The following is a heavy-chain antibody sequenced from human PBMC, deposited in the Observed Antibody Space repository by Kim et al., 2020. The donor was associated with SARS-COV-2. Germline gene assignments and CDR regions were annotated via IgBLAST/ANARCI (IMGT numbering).Heavy chain of an antibody. V-gene: IGHV4-34*01. J-gene: IGHJ3*02. CDR1: SGSFSDHY. CDR3: VRSSLAATSMGAFDM. Sequence: SETLSLTCAVYSGSFSDHYWSWIRQPPGKGLEWIGEIKHSGSTNCNPSLKSRVTMSVDTFKNQFSLKLSSVSAADTAVYYCVRSSLAATSMGAFDMWGQGTMVTVSS. CDR2: IKHSGST. D-gene: IGHD1-26*01.